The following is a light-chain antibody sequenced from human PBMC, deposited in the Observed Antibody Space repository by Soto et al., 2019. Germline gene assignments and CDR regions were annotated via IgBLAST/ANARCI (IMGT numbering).Light chain of an antibody. Sequence: QSVLTQPASVSGSPGQSITISCTGTSSDVGGYNYVSWYQQLPGTAPKLLIYGNKSRPSGVPDRFSGSKSGTSASLTITGLQAEDEADYYCQSYDASLRGSGVFGTGTKVTVL. CDR3: QSYDASLRGSGV. CDR1: SSDVGGYNY. V-gene: IGLV2-14*01. CDR2: GNK. J-gene: IGLJ1*01.